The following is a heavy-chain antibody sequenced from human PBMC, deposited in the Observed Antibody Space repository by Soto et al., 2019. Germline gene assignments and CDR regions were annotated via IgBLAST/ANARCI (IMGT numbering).Heavy chain of an antibody. V-gene: IGHV3-7*04. CDR1: GFTFSSYW. D-gene: IGHD3-10*01. J-gene: IGHJ4*02. CDR3: ARATGADKEDY. CDR2: IKEDGSER. Sequence: EVQLVESGGGLVQPGGSLRLSCAASGFTFSSYWMSWVRQAPGQGLEWVANIKEDGSERYYVDSVKGRFTISRDNAKNSLYLQMNSLRAEDTAVYYGARATGADKEDYWGQGTLVTVSS.